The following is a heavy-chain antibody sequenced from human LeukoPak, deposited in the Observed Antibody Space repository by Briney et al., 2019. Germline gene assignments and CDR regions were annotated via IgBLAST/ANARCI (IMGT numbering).Heavy chain of an antibody. CDR1: GYNFTTFW. Sequence: GESLEISCKTSGYNFTTFWIGWVRQMPGKGLEWMGIIYPGDSETRYSPSFQGQVTISADKSISTAYLQWSSLKASDTAMYYCARKLLSSSDFDYWGQGTLVTVSS. V-gene: IGHV5-51*01. J-gene: IGHJ4*02. CDR3: ARKLLSSSDFDY. CDR2: IYPGDSET. D-gene: IGHD6-6*01.